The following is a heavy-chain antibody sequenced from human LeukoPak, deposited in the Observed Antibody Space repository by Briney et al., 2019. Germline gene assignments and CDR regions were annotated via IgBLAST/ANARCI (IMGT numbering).Heavy chain of an antibody. Sequence: SETLPPTCSVSGGSISGYYWSWIRQPPGKGLEWIGYIHYSAYTKYNPSLKSRVTISLDTSKNQFSLKLSSVTAADTAVYYCARNEDDYGATTYYMDVWGKGTTVTISS. CDR2: IHYSAYT. V-gene: IGHV4-59*01. J-gene: IGHJ6*03. CDR3: ARNEDDYGATTYYMDV. CDR1: GGSISGYY. D-gene: IGHD1-26*01.